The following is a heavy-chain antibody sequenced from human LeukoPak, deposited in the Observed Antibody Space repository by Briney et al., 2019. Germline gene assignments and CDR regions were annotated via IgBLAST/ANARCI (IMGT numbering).Heavy chain of an antibody. CDR2: IYYSGST. CDR3: ARHRGYYDSSGYEG. V-gene: IGHV4-59*08. D-gene: IGHD3-22*01. J-gene: IGHJ4*02. Sequence: SETLSLTCTVSGGSISSYYRSWIRQPPGKGLEWIAYIYYSGSTDYNPSLKSRVTISVDTSKNQFSLKLSSVTAADTAVYYCARHRGYYDSSGYEGWGQGTLVTVSS. CDR1: GGSISSYY.